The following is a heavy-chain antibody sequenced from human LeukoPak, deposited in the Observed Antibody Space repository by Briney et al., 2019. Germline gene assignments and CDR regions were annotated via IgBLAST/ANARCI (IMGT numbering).Heavy chain of an antibody. Sequence: ASVKVSCKASGYTFTSYWIGWVRQMPGKGLEWMGIIYPGDSDTRYSPSFQGQVTISADKSISTAYLQWSSLKASDTAMYYCARGLGYCSSTSCYAGGAFDYWGQGTLVTVSS. V-gene: IGHV5-51*01. CDR1: GYTFTSYW. CDR3: ARGLGYCSSTSCYAGGAFDY. CDR2: IYPGDSDT. D-gene: IGHD2-2*01. J-gene: IGHJ4*02.